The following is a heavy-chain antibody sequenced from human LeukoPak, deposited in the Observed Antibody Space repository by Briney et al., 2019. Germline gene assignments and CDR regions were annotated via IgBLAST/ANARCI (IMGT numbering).Heavy chain of an antibody. CDR1: GGSISSGGYY. D-gene: IGHD2-15*01. J-gene: IGHJ4*02. CDR3: ARDCSGGSCISY. Sequence: PSETLSLTCTVSGGSISSGGYYWSWIRQHPGKGLEWIGYIYYSGSTYYNPSLKSRVTISVDTSKNQFSLKLSSVTAADTAVYYCARDCSGGSCISYWGQGTLVTVSS. CDR2: IYYSGST. V-gene: IGHV4-31*03.